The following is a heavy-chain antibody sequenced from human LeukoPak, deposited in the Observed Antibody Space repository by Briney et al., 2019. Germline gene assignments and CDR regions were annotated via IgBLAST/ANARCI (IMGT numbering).Heavy chain of an antibody. V-gene: IGHV3-30*18. Sequence: LPGRSLRLSCAASGFTFSSYGMHWVRQAPGKGLEWVAVISYDGSNKYYADSVKGRFTISRDSSKNTLYLQMNSLRAEDTAVYYCAKDRGDYYYYGMDVWGQGTTVTVSS. D-gene: IGHD3-10*01. CDR1: GFTFSSYG. CDR3: AKDRGDYYYYGMDV. J-gene: IGHJ6*02. CDR2: ISYDGSNK.